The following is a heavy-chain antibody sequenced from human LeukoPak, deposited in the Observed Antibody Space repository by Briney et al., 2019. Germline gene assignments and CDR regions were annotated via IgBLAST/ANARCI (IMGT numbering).Heavy chain of an antibody. D-gene: IGHD3-3*01. Sequence: SETLSLTCTVSGGSISSYYWSWIRQPPGKGLEWIGYIYYSGSTNYNPSLKSRVTISVDTSKNQFSLKLSSVTAADTAVYYCASSTYGGFRSGYFDYWGQGTLVTVSS. CDR1: GGSISSYY. V-gene: IGHV4-59*01. CDR3: ASSTYGGFRSGYFDY. J-gene: IGHJ4*02. CDR2: IYYSGST.